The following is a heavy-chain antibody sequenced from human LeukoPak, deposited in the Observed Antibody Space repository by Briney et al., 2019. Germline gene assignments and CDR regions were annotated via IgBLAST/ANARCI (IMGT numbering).Heavy chain of an antibody. CDR1: GFIFSSYA. J-gene: IGHJ6*02. CDR2: ISYDGSNK. V-gene: IGHV3-30*18. CDR3: AKGDYYDSSGYYYLLLGMDV. D-gene: IGHD3-22*01. Sequence: PGGSLILSCAASGFIFSSYAMSWVRQAPGKGLEWVAVISYDGSNKYYADSVKGRFTISRDNSKNTLYLQMNSLRAEDTAVYYCAKGDYYDSSGYYYLLLGMDVWGQGTTVTVSS.